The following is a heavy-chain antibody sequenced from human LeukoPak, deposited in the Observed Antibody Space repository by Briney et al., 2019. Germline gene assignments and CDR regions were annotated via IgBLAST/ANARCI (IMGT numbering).Heavy chain of an antibody. J-gene: IGHJ3*02. CDR1: GFTFSTYW. V-gene: IGHV3-74*01. CDR2: IKTDGSST. Sequence: GGSLRLSCAASGFTFSTYWMHWVRQDPGKGLVWVSRIKTDGSSTYYADSVKGRFTISRDNAKNTLYLQINSLRAEDTAVYYCARESYCSGGSCYSGRAFDIWGHGTMVTVSS. D-gene: IGHD2-15*01. CDR3: ARESYCSGGSCYSGRAFDI.